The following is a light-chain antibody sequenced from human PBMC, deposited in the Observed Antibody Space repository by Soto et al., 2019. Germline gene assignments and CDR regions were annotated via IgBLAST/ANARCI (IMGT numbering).Light chain of an antibody. CDR1: QSVSSSY. Sequence: EIVLTQSPGTLSLSPGERATLSCRASQSVSSSYLAWYQQTPGQAPRLLVYDTSYRATGVPARFSGSGSGTDFTLTISRLEPEDSAVYYCQQYDSSPWTFGQGTKVEIK. V-gene: IGKV3-20*01. CDR2: DTS. CDR3: QQYDSSPWT. J-gene: IGKJ1*01.